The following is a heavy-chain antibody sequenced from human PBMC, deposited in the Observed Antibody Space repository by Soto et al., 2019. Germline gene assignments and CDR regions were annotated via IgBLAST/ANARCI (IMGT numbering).Heavy chain of an antibody. D-gene: IGHD2-8*02. J-gene: IGHJ4*02. CDR2: IHPDRGDT. CDR1: RDNFRDFY. CDR3: AREELSTGLPEIDY. Sequence: TSAKFSRHASRDNFRDFYIQLVRQANGRGLEWMGRIHPDRGDTHYEQKFQCRVTMSSDNSIPSAYLDLNSLRSDDTDVYFCAREELSTGLPEIDYSGLGTLAT. V-gene: IGHV1-2*02.